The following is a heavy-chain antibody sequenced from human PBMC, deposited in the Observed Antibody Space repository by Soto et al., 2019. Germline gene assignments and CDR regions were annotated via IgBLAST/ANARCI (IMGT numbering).Heavy chain of an antibody. CDR1: GFTFSSYG. D-gene: IGHD6-19*01. Sequence: GGSLRLSCAASGFTFSSYGMHWVRQAPGKGLEWVAVISYDGSNKYYADSVKGRFTISRDNSKNTLYLQMNSLRAEDTAVYYCAKGSIAVAAKGYYYGMDVWGQGTTVTVSS. J-gene: IGHJ6*02. V-gene: IGHV3-30*18. CDR3: AKGSIAVAAKGYYYGMDV. CDR2: ISYDGSNK.